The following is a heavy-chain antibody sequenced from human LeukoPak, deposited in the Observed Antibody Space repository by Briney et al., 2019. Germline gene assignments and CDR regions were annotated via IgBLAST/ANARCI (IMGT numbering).Heavy chain of an antibody. Sequence: PSETLSLTCTVSGGSISSGSYYWCWIRQPAGKGLEWIGRIYTSGSTNYNPSLKSRVTISVDTSKNQFSLKLSSVTAADTAVYYCARGFRFPYAFDIWGQGTMVTVSS. CDR2: IYTSGST. CDR1: GGSISSGSYY. J-gene: IGHJ3*02. D-gene: IGHD3-16*02. CDR3: ARGFRFPYAFDI. V-gene: IGHV4-61*02.